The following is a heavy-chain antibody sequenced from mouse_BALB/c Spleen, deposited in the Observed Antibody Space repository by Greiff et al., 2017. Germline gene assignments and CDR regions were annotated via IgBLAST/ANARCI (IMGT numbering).Heavy chain of an antibody. V-gene: IGHV1-31*01. CDR3: ADDRFAY. CDR1: GYSFTGYY. D-gene: IGHD2-12*01. Sequence: VQLKESGPELVKPGASVKISCKASGYSFTGYYMHWVKQSHVKSLEWIGRINPYNGATSYNQNFKDKASLTVDKSSSTAYMELHSLTSEDSAVYYCADDRFAYWGQGTLVTVSA. CDR2: INPYNGAT. J-gene: IGHJ3*01.